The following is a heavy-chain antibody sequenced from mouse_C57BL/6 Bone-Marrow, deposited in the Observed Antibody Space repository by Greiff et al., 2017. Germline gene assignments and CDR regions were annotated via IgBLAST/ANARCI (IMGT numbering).Heavy chain of an antibody. CDR3: ARYGGSRGRYLDV. CDR1: GYTFTGYW. Sequence: QVHLQQSGAELMKPGASVKLSCMATGYTFTGYWIEWVKQSPGHGLEWIGDILPGNDGTNYNEKFKGKATFTADTYSNTAYLQLSRLTTEDSDIYYCARYGGSRGRYLDVWGTGTSVTVSS. J-gene: IGHJ1*03. D-gene: IGHD1-1*01. CDR2: ILPGNDGT. V-gene: IGHV1-9*01.